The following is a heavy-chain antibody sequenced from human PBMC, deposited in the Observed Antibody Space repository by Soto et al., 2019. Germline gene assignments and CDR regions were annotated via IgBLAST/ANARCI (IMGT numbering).Heavy chain of an antibody. Sequence: GGPLRLSCAASGFTFSSYGMHWVRQAPGKGLEWVAVISYDGSNKYHADSVKSRFTISRDNSKNTLYLQMNSLRAEDTAVYYCVKDRLLGVDTAMVFIGYYGMDVWGQGTTVTVSS. CDR2: ISYDGSNK. V-gene: IGHV3-30*18. CDR1: GFTFSSYG. CDR3: VKDRLLGVDTAMVFIGYYGMDV. D-gene: IGHD5-18*01. J-gene: IGHJ6*02.